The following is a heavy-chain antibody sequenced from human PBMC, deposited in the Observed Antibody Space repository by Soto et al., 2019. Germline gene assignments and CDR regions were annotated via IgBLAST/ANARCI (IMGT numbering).Heavy chain of an antibody. D-gene: IGHD3-9*01. Sequence: PGESLKISCKGSGYSFTTSWIGWVRQMPGKGLEWMGIIFPGDSDTRYTPSFQGHVTISADKSISTAYLQWSSLKASDTAMYYCARQEDILTGYYQYFDYWGQGTLVTVSS. CDR3: ARQEDILTGYYQYFDY. J-gene: IGHJ4*02. V-gene: IGHV5-51*01. CDR1: GYSFTTSW. CDR2: IFPGDSDT.